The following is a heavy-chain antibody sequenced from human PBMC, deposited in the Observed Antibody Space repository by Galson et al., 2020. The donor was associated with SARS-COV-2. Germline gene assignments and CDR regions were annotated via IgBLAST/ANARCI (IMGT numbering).Heavy chain of an antibody. CDR1: GYTFTGYY. J-gene: IGHJ6*03. CDR2: INPNSGGT. Sequence: ASVKVSCKASGYTFTGYYMHWVRQAPGQGLEWMGRINPNSGGTNYAQKFQGRVTMTRDTSISTAYMELSRLRSDDTAVYYCASNRDDADRYYYYYMDVWGKGTTVTVSS. V-gene: IGHV1-2*06. CDR3: ASNRDDADRYYYYYMDV.